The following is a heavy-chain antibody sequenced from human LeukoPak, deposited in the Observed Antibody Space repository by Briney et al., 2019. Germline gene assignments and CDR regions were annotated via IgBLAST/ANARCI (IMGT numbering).Heavy chain of an antibody. J-gene: IGHJ4*02. Sequence: GGSLRLSCAASGFTFSSYAMSWVGQAPEKGLEWVSTISGSGGGTYYADSVKGRFTISRDDSKNTLYLQMNSLRAEDTAVYYCAGRGSSGTGVDYWGQGTLVTVSS. V-gene: IGHV3-23*01. CDR2: ISGSGGGT. CDR3: AGRGSSGTGVDY. D-gene: IGHD5-12*01. CDR1: GFTFSSYA.